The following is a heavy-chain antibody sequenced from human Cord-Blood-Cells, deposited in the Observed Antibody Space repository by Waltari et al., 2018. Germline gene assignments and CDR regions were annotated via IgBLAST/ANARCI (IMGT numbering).Heavy chain of an antibody. Sequence: QVQLVESGGGVVQPGRSLRLSCAASGFTFSSYGMHWVRQAPGMGREWVAVIWYDGSNKYYADSVKGRFTISRDNSKNTLYLQMNSLRAEDTAVYYCARPNYEGDFDYWGQGTLVTVSS. CDR1: GFTFSSYG. CDR2: IWYDGSNK. J-gene: IGHJ4*02. CDR3: ARPNYEGDFDY. D-gene: IGHD1-7*01. V-gene: IGHV3-33*01.